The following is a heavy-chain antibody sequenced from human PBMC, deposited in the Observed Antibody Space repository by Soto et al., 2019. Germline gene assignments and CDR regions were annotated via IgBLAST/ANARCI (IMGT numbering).Heavy chain of an antibody. J-gene: IGHJ3*02. CDR3: VNYQRLIQFWLDPEAFDI. Sequence: QVQLVESGGGGVQPGRSLRLSCAASGFTFSSYGMHWVRQAPGKGLEWVAVISYDGSKKYYGDSVKGRFTIFRDNSKNTLYLQLKSMRAAGREVSSCVNYQRLIQFWLDPEAFDIWGQGTMVSVSP. V-gene: IGHV3-30*03. CDR1: GFTFSSYG. D-gene: IGHD5-18*01. CDR2: ISYDGSKK.